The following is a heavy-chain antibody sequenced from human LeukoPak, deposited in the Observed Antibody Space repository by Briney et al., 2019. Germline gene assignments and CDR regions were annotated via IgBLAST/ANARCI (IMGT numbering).Heavy chain of an antibody. CDR1: GYTFTSYD. CDR2: MNPNSGNT. D-gene: IGHD3-16*02. J-gene: IGHJ4*02. V-gene: IGHV1-8*03. CDR3: ASVLYVWGSRIVIPFRY. Sequence: EASVKVSCKASGYTFTSYDINWVRQATGQGLEWMGWMNPNSGNTGYAQKFQGRVTITRNTSISTAYMELSSLRSEDTAVYYCASVLYVWGSRIVIPFRYWGQGTLVTVSS.